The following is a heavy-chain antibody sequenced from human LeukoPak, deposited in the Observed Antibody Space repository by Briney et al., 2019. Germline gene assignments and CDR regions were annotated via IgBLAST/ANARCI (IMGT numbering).Heavy chain of an antibody. D-gene: IGHD3-22*01. CDR2: ISSSSSYI. CDR1: GFTFSSYS. CDR3: ARADYYDSSGYPDY. J-gene: IGHJ4*02. V-gene: IGHV3-21*01. Sequence: GGSLRLSCAASGFTFSSYSMNWVRQAPGKGLEWVSSISSSSSYIYYADSVKGRFTISRDNSKNTLYLQMNSLRAEDTAVYYCARADYYDSSGYPDYWGQGTLVTVSS.